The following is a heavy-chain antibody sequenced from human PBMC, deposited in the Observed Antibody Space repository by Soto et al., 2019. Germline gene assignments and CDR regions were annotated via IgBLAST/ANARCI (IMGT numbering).Heavy chain of an antibody. J-gene: IGHJ6*02. Sequence: SETLSLTCTVSGGSISSSSYYWGWIRQPPGKGLEWIGSIYYSGSTYYNPSLKSRVTISVDTSKNQFSLKLSSVTAADTAVYYCARYCSGGSCYFQSYYYYGMDVWGQGSTVTVSS. CDR3: ARYCSGGSCYFQSYYYYGMDV. V-gene: IGHV4-39*01. CDR1: GGSISSSSYY. CDR2: IYYSGST. D-gene: IGHD2-15*01.